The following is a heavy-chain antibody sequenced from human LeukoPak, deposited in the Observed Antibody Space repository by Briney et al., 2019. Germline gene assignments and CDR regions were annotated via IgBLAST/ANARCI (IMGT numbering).Heavy chain of an antibody. CDR1: GGSISSYY. D-gene: IGHD3-22*01. CDR2: IYYRGST. CDR3: ARLMISPYYYGMDV. V-gene: IGHV4-59*08. Sequence: SETLSLTCTVSGGSISSYYWSWIRQPPGKGLEWIGYIYYRGSTNYNPSLKSRVTISVDTSKNQFSLKLSSVTAADTAVYYCARLMISPYYYGMDVWGQGTTVTVSS. J-gene: IGHJ6*02.